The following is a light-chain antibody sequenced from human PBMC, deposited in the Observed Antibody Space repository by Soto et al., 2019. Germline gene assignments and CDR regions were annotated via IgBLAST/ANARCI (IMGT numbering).Light chain of an antibody. V-gene: IGLV2-14*01. CDR2: DVS. Sequence: QSVLTQPASVSGSPGQSITISCTGTSSDVGGYNYVSWYQQHPGKAPKLMIYDVSNRPSGVSNRFSGSKSGNTASLTISGLQAEDEADYYCSSYTSSSTLAVFRTGTKVTVL. CDR1: SSDVGGYNY. CDR3: SSYTSSSTLAV. J-gene: IGLJ1*01.